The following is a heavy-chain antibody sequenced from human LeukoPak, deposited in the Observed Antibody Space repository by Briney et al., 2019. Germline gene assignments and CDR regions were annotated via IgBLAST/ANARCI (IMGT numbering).Heavy chain of an antibody. Sequence: SETLSLTCTVSGGSISSGSYYWSWIRQPAGKGPEWIGRIYTSGSTNYNPSLKSRVTMSVDTSKNQFSLKLSSATAADTAVYYCARDKRVAVAGTYIYYYYMDVWGNGTTVTISS. CDR1: GGSISSGSYY. CDR2: IYTSGST. D-gene: IGHD6-19*01. V-gene: IGHV4-61*02. CDR3: ARDKRVAVAGTYIYYYYMDV. J-gene: IGHJ6*03.